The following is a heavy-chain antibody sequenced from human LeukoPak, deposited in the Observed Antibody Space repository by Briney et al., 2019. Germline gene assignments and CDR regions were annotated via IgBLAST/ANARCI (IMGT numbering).Heavy chain of an antibody. Sequence: SETLSLTCTVSGGPISSITYYWGWIRQPPGKGLEWVGHMYYRGNTFYNPSLKSRVTISVDTSKNQFSLKLRSVTAADTAVYYCARGQSTNSSWYFDYWGQGTLVTVSS. J-gene: IGHJ4*02. D-gene: IGHD6-13*01. V-gene: IGHV4-39*07. CDR3: ARGQSTNSSWYFDY. CDR2: MYYRGNT. CDR1: GGPISSITYY.